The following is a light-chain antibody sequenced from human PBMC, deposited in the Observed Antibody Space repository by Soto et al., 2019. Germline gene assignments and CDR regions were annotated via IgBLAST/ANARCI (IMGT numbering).Light chain of an antibody. J-gene: IGKJ1*01. CDR3: QQSYSTPPT. CDR2: AAS. Sequence: DIQMTQSPSSLSASVGDRVTISCRASQSISNFLNWYQQKPGKAPQLLIYAASRLQSGVPPRFSGSGAGTDFTLTISSLQPEDFATYYCQQSYSTPPTFGQGTKV. V-gene: IGKV1-39*01. CDR1: QSISNF.